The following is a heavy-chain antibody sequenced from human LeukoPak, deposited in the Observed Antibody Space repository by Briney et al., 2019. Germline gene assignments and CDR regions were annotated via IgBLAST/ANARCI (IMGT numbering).Heavy chain of an antibody. CDR2: INPNTGGT. J-gene: IGHJ4*02. D-gene: IGHD6-19*01. CDR3: ARDSSGWSHDY. Sequence: ASVRVSCKASGYTFTGYFMHWVRQAPGQGLDWMGWINPNTGGTKYAQKFQGRVTMTRDTSIGTAYMELSRLRSDDTAVYYCARDSSGWSHDYWGQGTLVTVSS. CDR1: GYTFTGYF. V-gene: IGHV1-2*02.